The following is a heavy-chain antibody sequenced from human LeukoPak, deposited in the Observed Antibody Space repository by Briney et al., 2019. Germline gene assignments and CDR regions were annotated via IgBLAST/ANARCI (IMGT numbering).Heavy chain of an antibody. V-gene: IGHV4-59*11. CDR1: GGSISSHY. CDR3: ARGLETFDP. J-gene: IGHJ5*02. CDR2: IYYSGST. Sequence: PSETLSLTCTVSGGSISSHYWSWIRQPPGNGLEWIGYIYYSGSTNYNPSLQSRVSISVDTSKNQFSLKLSSVTAADTAVYYCARGLETFDPWGQGTLATVSS.